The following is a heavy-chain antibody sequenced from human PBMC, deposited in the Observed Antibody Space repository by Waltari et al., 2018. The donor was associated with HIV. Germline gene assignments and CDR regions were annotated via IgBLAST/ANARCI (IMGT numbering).Heavy chain of an antibody. CDR2: IYYSGST. D-gene: IGHD6-19*01. CDR1: GGSISSYY. CDR3: ARVRSGYYSSGWYYFDY. Sequence: QVQLQESGPGLVKPSETLSLTCTVSGGSISSYYWSWIRQPPGKGLEWIGYIYYSGSTNYNPSLKSRVTISVDTSKNQFSLKLSSVTAADTAVYYCARVRSGYYSSGWYYFDYWGQGTLVTVSS. J-gene: IGHJ4*02. V-gene: IGHV4-59*01.